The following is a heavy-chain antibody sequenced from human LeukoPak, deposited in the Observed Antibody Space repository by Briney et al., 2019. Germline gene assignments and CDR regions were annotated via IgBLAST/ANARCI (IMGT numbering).Heavy chain of an antibody. CDR2: INPNSGGT. CDR1: GYTFTGYY. V-gene: IGHV1-2*02. CDR3: ARATATAFDY. Sequence: SVKVSCKASGYTFTGYYMHWVREAPGQELEWMGWINPNSGGTNYAQKFQGRVTMTRDTSISTAYMELSRLRSDDTAVYFCARATATAFDYWGQGTLVTVSS. D-gene: IGHD1-14*01. J-gene: IGHJ4*02.